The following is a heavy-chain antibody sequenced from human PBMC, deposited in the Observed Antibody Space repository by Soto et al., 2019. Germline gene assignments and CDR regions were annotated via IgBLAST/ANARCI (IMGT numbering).Heavy chain of an antibody. D-gene: IGHD2-2*01. CDR3: ARATGSNHPFDY. CDR1: GFTFSTYW. Sequence: EVRLVESGGGLVQPGGSLRLSCAATGFTFSTYWMHWVRQGPGKGLVWVSRISTDGSSTTYADSVKGRFTISRDNAKNTLYLQMNSLRAEDTAVYYCARATGSNHPFDYWGQGSLVTVSS. V-gene: IGHV3-74*01. J-gene: IGHJ4*02. CDR2: ISTDGSST.